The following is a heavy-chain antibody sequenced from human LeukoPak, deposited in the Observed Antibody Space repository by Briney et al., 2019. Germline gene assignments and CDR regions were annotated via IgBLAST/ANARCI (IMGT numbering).Heavy chain of an antibody. CDR1: GYTFTSYG. J-gene: IGHJ5*02. CDR2: ISAYNGNT. D-gene: IGHD4-23*01. V-gene: IGHV1-18*01. Sequence: ASVKVSCKASGYTFTSYGISWVRQAPGQGLEWMGWISAYNGNTNYAQKLQGRVTMTTDTSTTTASMELRSLRSDDTAVYYCASTGGGNSLSWFDPWGEGTLVTVSS. CDR3: ASTGGGNSLSWFDP.